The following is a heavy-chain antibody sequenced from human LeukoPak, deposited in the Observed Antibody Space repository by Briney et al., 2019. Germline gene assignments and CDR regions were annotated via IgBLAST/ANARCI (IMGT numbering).Heavy chain of an antibody. CDR3: ARDSASGSYYTDYYYGMDV. CDR1: GFTFSDYY. CDR2: ISSSGSTI. D-gene: IGHD3-10*01. V-gene: IGHV3-11*01. Sequence: GGSLRLSCAASGFTFSDYYMSWIRQAPGKGLEWVSYISSSGSTIYYADSVKGRFTISRDNAKNSLYLQMNSLRAEDTAVYYCARDSASGSYYTDYYYGMDVWGQGTTVTVSS. J-gene: IGHJ6*02.